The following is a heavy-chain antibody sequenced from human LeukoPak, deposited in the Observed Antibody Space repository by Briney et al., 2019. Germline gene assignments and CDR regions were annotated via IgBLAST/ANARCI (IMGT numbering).Heavy chain of an antibody. Sequence: ASMKVSCKTSGGTFSRFAISWVRQAPGQGLEWMGGIIPIFGPANYAQKFQGRVTITADESTSTAYMELSSLRSEDTALYYCAKSTYYYGSGEGSNYWYFDLWGRGTLVTVSS. CDR3: AKSTYYYGSGEGSNYWYFDL. V-gene: IGHV1-69*13. J-gene: IGHJ2*01. CDR1: GGTFSRFA. D-gene: IGHD3-10*01. CDR2: IIPIFGPA.